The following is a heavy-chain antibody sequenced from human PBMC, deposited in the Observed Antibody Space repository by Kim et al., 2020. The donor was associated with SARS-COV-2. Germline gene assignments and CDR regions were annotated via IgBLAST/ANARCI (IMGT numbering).Heavy chain of an antibody. CDR3: PGGVQNYGMDV. D-gene: IGHD3-16*01. J-gene: IGHJ6*02. CDR2: VYHSGST. V-gene: IGHV4-39*01. CDR1: GGSISRNNYY. Sequence: SETLSLTCTVSGGSISRNNYYWGWIRQPPGKGLEWIGSVYHSGSTYYNSSLKSRVTISVDTSKNQFSLKLSSVTAADTAVYYCPGGVQNYGMDVWGQGTTVTVSS.